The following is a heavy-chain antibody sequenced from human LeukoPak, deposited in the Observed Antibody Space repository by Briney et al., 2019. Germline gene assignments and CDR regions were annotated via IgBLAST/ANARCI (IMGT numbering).Heavy chain of an antibody. D-gene: IGHD2-2*01. Sequence: GGSLRLSCAASGFTFDKYGMSWVRQTPGKGLEWVSGIRWNAGSADYADSVKGRFTISRDNSKNTLFLQITSLRPEDTAVYYCARGRCSSTSCLIDSWGQGTLVTVSS. CDR1: GFTFDKYG. CDR2: IRWNAGSA. V-gene: IGHV3-20*04. J-gene: IGHJ4*02. CDR3: ARGRCSSTSCLIDS.